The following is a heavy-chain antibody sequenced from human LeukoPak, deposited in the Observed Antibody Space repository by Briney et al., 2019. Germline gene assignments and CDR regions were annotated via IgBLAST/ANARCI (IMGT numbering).Heavy chain of an antibody. CDR1: GFTFSSYG. J-gene: IGHJ4*02. D-gene: IGHD4-17*01. V-gene: IGHV3-30-3*01. CDR2: ISYDGSNK. CDR3: AREGDYGDYYFDY. Sequence: GGSLRLSCAASGFTFSSYGMHWVRQAPGQGLEWVAVISYDGSNKYYADSVKGRFTISRDNSKNTLYLQMNSLRAEDTAVYYCAREGDYGDYYFDYWGQGTLVTVSS.